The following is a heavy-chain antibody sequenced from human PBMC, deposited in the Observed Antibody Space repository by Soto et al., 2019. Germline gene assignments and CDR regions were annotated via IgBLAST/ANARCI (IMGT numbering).Heavy chain of an antibody. CDR2: LSGSGGST. J-gene: IGHJ5*02. Sequence: EVQLLESGGGLVQPGGSLRLSCAASGFTFSSYAMSWVRQAPGKGLEWVSTLSGSGGSTYYADSVKGRFTISRDNSNNTLELQMDSLRAEDTAGYYCANASGITMVRGNWFDPWGQGTLVTVSS. CDR1: GFTFSSYA. D-gene: IGHD3-10*01. CDR3: ANASGITMVRGNWFDP. V-gene: IGHV3-23*01.